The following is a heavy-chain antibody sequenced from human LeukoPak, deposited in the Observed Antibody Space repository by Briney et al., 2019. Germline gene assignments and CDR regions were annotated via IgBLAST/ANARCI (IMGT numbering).Heavy chain of an antibody. J-gene: IGHJ3*02. V-gene: IGHV3-7*01. CDR2: INQDGSVK. CDR1: GFISSSYW. CDR3: SAGDVFDI. D-gene: IGHD1-26*01. Sequence: GGTLRLSCAASGFISSSYWMTWVRHAPGKGLEWVANINQDGSVKHYVDSVKGRFTVSRDNVKNSLYLEMNSLRAEDSAVYYCSAGDVFDIWGQGTMVTVSS.